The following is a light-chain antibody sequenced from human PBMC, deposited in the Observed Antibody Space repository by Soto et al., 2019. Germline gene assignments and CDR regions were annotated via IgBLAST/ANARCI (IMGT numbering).Light chain of an antibody. V-gene: IGKV1-5*01. Sequence: SQMPQSPSTLSASVGDRVTITCRASQSISSWLAWYQQKPGKAPKLLIYDASSLESGVPSRFSGGGSGTEFTLTISSLQPDDFATYYCQQYNSYPWTFGQGTKVDI. J-gene: IGKJ1*01. CDR2: DAS. CDR1: QSISSW. CDR3: QQYNSYPWT.